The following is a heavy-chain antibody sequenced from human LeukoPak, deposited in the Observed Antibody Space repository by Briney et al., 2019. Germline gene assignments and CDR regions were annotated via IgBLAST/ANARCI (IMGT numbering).Heavy chain of an antibody. Sequence: GGSLRLSCAASGFTIMNSAVNWVRQAPGKGLEWVSAINGTAINTDYADSVKGRFTISRDSSKNTLYLQMNSLRTEDTAVYFCLTRSLIAVSGNSYMDVWGKGTTVSVSS. CDR2: INGTAINT. CDR1: GFTIMNSA. J-gene: IGHJ6*03. V-gene: IGHV3-23*01. D-gene: IGHD6-19*01. CDR3: LTRSLIAVSGNSYMDV.